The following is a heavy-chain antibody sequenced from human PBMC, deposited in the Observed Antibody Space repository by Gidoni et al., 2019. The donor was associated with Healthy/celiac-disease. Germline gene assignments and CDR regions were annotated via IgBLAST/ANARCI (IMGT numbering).Heavy chain of an antibody. CDR3: AREGAQRSGGTVVRGGGMDV. CDR2: INPSGGST. J-gene: IGHJ6*02. Sequence: QVQLVQSGAEVKKPGASVKVSCKASGYTFTSYYMHWVRQAPGQGLERMGIINPSGGSTSNANNFQGRVTMTRDTSTSKVYMELSSLRSEDTAVYHWAREGAQRSGGTVVRGGGMDVWGQGTTVTVSS. V-gene: IGHV1-46*01. D-gene: IGHD3-10*01. CDR1: GYTFTSYY.